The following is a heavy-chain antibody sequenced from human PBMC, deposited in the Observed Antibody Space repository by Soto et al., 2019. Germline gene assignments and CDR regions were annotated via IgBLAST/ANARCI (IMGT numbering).Heavy chain of an antibody. D-gene: IGHD1-26*01. V-gene: IGHV6-1*01. CDR1: GDSVSSNSAG. J-gene: IGHJ4*01. Sequence: SQPLSVTCGITGDSVSSNSAGWSWVRQSPSRGLEWLGRTYYRSKWYYEYAVSVRGRITINPDTSKNQYSLQLNSVTPEDTAVYFCARGEQYSGRIFDYWGQGTLVTVSS. CDR3: ARGEQYSGRIFDY. CDR2: TYYRSKWYY.